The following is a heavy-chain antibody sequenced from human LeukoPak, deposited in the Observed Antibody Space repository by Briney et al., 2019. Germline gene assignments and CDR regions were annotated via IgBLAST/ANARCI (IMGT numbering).Heavy chain of an antibody. Sequence: GESLKISCKGSGYIFTSYWISWVRQMPGKGLEWMGRIDPSDSYTNYSPSFQGHVTISADKSISTAYLQWSSLKASDTAMYYCARSGAVAGTFYYGMDVWGKGTTVTVSS. J-gene: IGHJ6*04. CDR3: ARSGAVAGTFYYGMDV. CDR2: IDPSDSYT. V-gene: IGHV5-10-1*01. CDR1: GYIFTSYW. D-gene: IGHD6-19*01.